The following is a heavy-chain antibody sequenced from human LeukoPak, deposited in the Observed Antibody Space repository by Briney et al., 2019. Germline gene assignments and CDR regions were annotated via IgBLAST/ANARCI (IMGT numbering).Heavy chain of an antibody. V-gene: IGHV4-59*01. Sequence: SETLSLTCTVSGGSISSYYWSWIRQPPGKGLGWIGYIYYSGSTNYNPSLKSRVTISVDTSKNQFSLKLSSVTAADTAVYYCARQQFGFDPWGQGTLVTVSS. D-gene: IGHD6-13*01. CDR1: GGSISSYY. CDR2: IYYSGST. CDR3: ARQQFGFDP. J-gene: IGHJ5*02.